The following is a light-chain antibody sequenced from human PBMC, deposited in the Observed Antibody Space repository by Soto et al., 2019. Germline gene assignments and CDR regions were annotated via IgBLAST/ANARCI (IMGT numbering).Light chain of an antibody. CDR3: QQYGSSLWK. CDR2: GAS. CDR1: QSVSSSY. V-gene: IGKV3-20*01. J-gene: IGKJ1*01. Sequence: EIVLTQSPGTLSLSPGEIATLSCRSIQSVSSSYLAWYHQKPGQAPRLLIYGASSRATGIPDRFSGSGSGTDFTLTISRLEPEDFAVYYCQQYGSSLWKFGQGTRWIS.